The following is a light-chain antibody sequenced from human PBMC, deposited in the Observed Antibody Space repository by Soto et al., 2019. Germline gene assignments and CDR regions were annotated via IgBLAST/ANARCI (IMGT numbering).Light chain of an antibody. V-gene: IGLV1-40*01. J-gene: IGLJ1*01. CDR1: SSNIGAGYD. CDR3: QSYDSSLSGRYV. CDR2: GNS. Sequence: QSVLTQPPSVSGAPGQRVTISCTGSSSNIGAGYDVHWYRQLPGTAPKLLIYGNSNRPSGVPDRFSGSKSGTSASLAITGLQAEDEADYYCQSYDSSLSGRYVFGTGTKVTVL.